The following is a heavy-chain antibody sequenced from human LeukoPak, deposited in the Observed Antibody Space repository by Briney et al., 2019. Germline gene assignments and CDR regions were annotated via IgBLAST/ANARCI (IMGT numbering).Heavy chain of an antibody. Sequence: VASVKVSCKASGGTFSSYAISWVRQARGQGLEWMGGIIPTFGTANYAQKFQGRVTITTDESTSTAYMELSSLRSEDTAVYYCARGMVRAVPGPYFDYWGQGTLVTVSS. CDR1: GGTFSSYA. CDR3: ARGMVRAVPGPYFDY. V-gene: IGHV1-69*05. D-gene: IGHD3-10*01. CDR2: IIPTFGTA. J-gene: IGHJ4*02.